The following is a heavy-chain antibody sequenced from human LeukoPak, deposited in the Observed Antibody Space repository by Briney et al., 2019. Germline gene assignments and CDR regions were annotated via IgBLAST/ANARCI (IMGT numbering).Heavy chain of an antibody. D-gene: IGHD3-10*01. CDR1: GGSISSSSYY. J-gene: IGHJ4*02. V-gene: IGHV4-39*01. CDR3: ARQGRRFGELFDFDY. CDR2: IYYSGST. Sequence: SETLSLTCTVSGGSISSSSYYWGWIRQPPGKGLEWIGSIYYSGSTYYNPSLKSRVTISVDTSKNQFSLKLSSVTAADTAVYYCARQGRRFGELFDFDYWGQGTLVTVSS.